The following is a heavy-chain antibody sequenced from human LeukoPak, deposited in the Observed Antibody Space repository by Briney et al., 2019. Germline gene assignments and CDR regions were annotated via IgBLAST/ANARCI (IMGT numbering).Heavy chain of an antibody. Sequence: GGSLRLSCAASGFTFSSYAMHWVRQAPGKGLEWVAVISYDGSNKYYADSVKGRFTISRDKSKNTLYLQMNSLRAEDTAEYYCAKDSMFSNPSTNDYWGQGTLVTVSS. V-gene: IGHV3-30-3*01. J-gene: IGHJ4*02. CDR2: ISYDGSNK. CDR1: GFTFSSYA. CDR3: AKDSMFSNPSTNDY. D-gene: IGHD3-10*02.